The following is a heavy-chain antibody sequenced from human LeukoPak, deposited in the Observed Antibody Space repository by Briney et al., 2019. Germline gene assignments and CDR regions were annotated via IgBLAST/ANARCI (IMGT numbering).Heavy chain of an antibody. CDR2: ISSSGST. Sequence: SETLSLTCTVSGDSISSGDYYWSWIRQPAGKGLEWIGRISSSGSTNYNPSLKSRVTMSVDTSKNQFSLNLKSVTPEDTAVYYCARNLIPEQLVLNFWGQGTLVTVSS. D-gene: IGHD6-13*01. CDR1: GDSISSGDYY. J-gene: IGHJ4*02. V-gene: IGHV4-61*02. CDR3: ARNLIPEQLVLNF.